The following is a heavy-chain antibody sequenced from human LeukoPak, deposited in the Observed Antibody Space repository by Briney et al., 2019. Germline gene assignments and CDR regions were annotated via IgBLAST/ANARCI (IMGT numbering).Heavy chain of an antibody. D-gene: IGHD4-17*01. CDR3: ARHATVTTPSAI. V-gene: IGHV5-51*01. CDR1: GYSFPSYW. CDR2: IYPGDSDT. J-gene: IGHJ3*02. Sequence: GESLKISCKGSGYSFPSYWIGWVRQMPGKGLEWMGIIYPGDSDTRYSPSFQGQVTISADKSSSAAYLQWSSLKASDTAMYYCARHATVTTPSAIWGQGTMVTVSS.